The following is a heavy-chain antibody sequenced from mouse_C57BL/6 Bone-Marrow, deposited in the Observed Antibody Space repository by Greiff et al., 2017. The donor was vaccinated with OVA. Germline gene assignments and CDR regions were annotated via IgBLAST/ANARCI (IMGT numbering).Heavy chain of an antibody. V-gene: IGHV6-3*01. CDR3: TVEDC. CDR1: GFTFSNYW. CDR2: IRMKSDNYAT. J-gene: IGHJ2*01. Sequence: EVKLMESGGGLVQPGGSMKLSCVASGFTFSNYWMNWVRQSPGKGLEWFAQIRMKSDNYATHYAESVKGRFTISRDDSKSSVYLQMNNLRAEDTGIYYCTVEDCWGQGTTLSFSS.